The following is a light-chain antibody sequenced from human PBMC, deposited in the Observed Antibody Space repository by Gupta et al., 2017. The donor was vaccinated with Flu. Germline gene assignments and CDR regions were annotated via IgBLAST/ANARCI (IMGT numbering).Light chain of an antibody. Sequence: DVVLTQSLLSPPVTVGQWASLSRRSSQSLVYNDRKTYLNWLHQRPGQSPMLLIYRVSTRDSGLPDIFSGSWSGTDFTLKISMVEAEYVVIYYCMQGTHWPISFGQGTKVEIK. J-gene: IGKJ1*01. CDR1: QSLVYNDRKTY. CDR3: MQGTHWPIS. CDR2: RVS. V-gene: IGKV2-30*01.